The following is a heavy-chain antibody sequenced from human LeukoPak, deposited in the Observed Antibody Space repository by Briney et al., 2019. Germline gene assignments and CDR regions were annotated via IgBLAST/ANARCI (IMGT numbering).Heavy chain of an antibody. D-gene: IGHD4-17*01. CDR3: ARSEATVPEYFQH. Sequence: ASVKVSCEASGGTFSSYAISWVRQAPGQGLEWMGGIIPIFGTANYAQKFQGGVTITADESTSTAYMELSSLRSEDTAVYYCARSEATVPEYFQHWGQGTLVTVSS. V-gene: IGHV1-69*13. J-gene: IGHJ1*01. CDR1: GGTFSSYA. CDR2: IIPIFGTA.